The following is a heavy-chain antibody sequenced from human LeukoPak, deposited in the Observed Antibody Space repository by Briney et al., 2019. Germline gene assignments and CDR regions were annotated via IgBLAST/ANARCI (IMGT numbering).Heavy chain of an antibody. CDR2: IWHDGSHK. Sequence: GRSLRLSCAASGFNFDTYAMHWVRQAPGQGLEWVALIWHDGSHKFYSNSVRGQFTICRDNSKDTVYLQMNNLRPDDTAVYYCARGIFGSGSYPDLWGQGTLVTVSS. CDR3: ARGIFGSGSYPDL. J-gene: IGHJ4*02. D-gene: IGHD3-10*01. V-gene: IGHV3-33*01. CDR1: GFNFDTYA.